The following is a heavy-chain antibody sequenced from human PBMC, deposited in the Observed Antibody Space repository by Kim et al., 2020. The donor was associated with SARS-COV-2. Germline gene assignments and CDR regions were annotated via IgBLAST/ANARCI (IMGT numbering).Heavy chain of an antibody. CDR1: GFTFSDYY. V-gene: IGHV3-11*05. CDR3: ARDTMVRGVISLPRYFDY. J-gene: IGHJ4*02. Sequence: GGSLRLSCAASGFTFSDYYMSWIRQAPGKGLEWVSYISSSSSYTNYADSVKGRFTISRDNAKNSLYLQMNSLRAEDTAVYYCARDTMVRGVISLPRYFDYWGQGTLVTVSS. D-gene: IGHD3-10*01. CDR2: ISSSSSYT.